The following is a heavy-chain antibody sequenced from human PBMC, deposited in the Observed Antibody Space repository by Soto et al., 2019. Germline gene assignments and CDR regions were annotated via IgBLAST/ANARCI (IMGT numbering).Heavy chain of an antibody. CDR2: IYYSGST. V-gene: IGHV4-31*03. CDR3: ARQYSGSYEGHYYYGMDV. CDR1: GGSISSGGYC. Sequence: PSETLSLTCTVSGGSISSGGYCWSWIRQHPGKGLERIGYIYYSGSTYYNPSLKSRVTISVDTSKNQFSLKLSSVTAADTAVYYCARQYSGSYEGHYYYGMDVWGQGTTVTVSS. J-gene: IGHJ6*02. D-gene: IGHD1-26*01.